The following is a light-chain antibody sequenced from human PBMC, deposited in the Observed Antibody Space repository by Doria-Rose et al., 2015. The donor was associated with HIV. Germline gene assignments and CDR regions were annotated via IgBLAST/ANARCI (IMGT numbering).Light chain of an antibody. J-gene: IGLJ2*01. CDR1: SSNTGADYD. CDR2: GNN. V-gene: IGLV1-40*01. Sequence: QSVLTQPPSVSGAPGQRVTISCTGSSSNTGADYDVHWYQQLPGTAPKLLICGNNNRPSGVPDRFSGSKSGTSASLAITGLQAEDEGDYYCQSYDSSLSGRVFGGGTKLAVL. CDR3: QSYDSSLSGRV.